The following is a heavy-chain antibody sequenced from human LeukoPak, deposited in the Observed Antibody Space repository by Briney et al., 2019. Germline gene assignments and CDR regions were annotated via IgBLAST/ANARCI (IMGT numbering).Heavy chain of an antibody. J-gene: IGHJ4*02. V-gene: IGHV1-69*05. D-gene: IGHD6-19*01. Sequence: SVKVSCKASGGTFSSYAISWVRQAPGQGLEWMGRIIPIFGTANYAQKFQGRVTITTDESTSTACMELSSLRSEDTAVYYCARGTGYSSGWYYAYFDYWGQGTLVTVS. CDR1: GGTFSSYA. CDR2: IIPIFGTA. CDR3: ARGTGYSSGWYYAYFDY.